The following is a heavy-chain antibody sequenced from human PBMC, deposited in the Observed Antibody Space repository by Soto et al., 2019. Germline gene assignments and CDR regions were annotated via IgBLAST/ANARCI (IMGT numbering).Heavy chain of an antibody. V-gene: IGHV3-23*01. CDR1: GFTFSSYA. D-gene: IGHD3-3*01. CDR2: ISGSGGST. Sequence: GGSLRLSCAASGFTFSSYAMSWVRQAPGKGLEWVSAISGSGGSTYYADSVKGRFTISRDNSKNTLYLQMNSLRAEDTAVYYCARSVRFLEWLLSAYFDYWGQGTLVTVSS. J-gene: IGHJ4*02. CDR3: ARSVRFLEWLLSAYFDY.